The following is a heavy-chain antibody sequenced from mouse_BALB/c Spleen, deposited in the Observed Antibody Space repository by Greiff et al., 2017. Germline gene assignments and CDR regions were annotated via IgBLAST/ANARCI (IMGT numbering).Heavy chain of an antibody. CDR3: TNYYGSSYAIGY. J-gene: IGHJ4*01. Sequence: EVMLVESGGGLVKPGGSLKLSCAASGFTFSSYTMSWVRQTPEKRLEWVATISSGVSYTYYPDSVKGRFTISRDNAKNTLYLQMSSLKSEDTAMYYCTNYYGSSYAIGYWGQGTSVTVSS. CDR1: GFTFSSYT. V-gene: IGHV5-6-4*01. D-gene: IGHD1-1*01. CDR2: ISSGVSYT.